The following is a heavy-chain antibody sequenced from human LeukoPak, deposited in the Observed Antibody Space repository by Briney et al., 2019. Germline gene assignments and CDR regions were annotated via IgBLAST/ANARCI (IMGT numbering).Heavy chain of an antibody. CDR1: GFTFSSYG. Sequence: GGSLRLSCAASGFTFSSYGMHWVRQAPGKGLEWVAVIWYDGSNKYYADSVKGRFTISRDNSKNTLYLQMDSLRAEDTAVYYCARDRAYSSGWYDYWGQGTLVTVSS. D-gene: IGHD6-19*01. CDR2: IWYDGSNK. J-gene: IGHJ4*02. CDR3: ARDRAYSSGWYDY. V-gene: IGHV3-33*01.